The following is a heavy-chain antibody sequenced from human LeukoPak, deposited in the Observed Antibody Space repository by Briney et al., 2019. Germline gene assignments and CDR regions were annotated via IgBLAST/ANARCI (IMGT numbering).Heavy chain of an antibody. CDR2: INPNSGGT. J-gene: IGHJ6*02. CDR3: ARDITIFGVVAYYGMDV. V-gene: IGHV1-2*02. D-gene: IGHD3-3*01. Sequence: ASVKVSCKASGYTFTGYYMHWVRQAPGQGLEWMGWINPNSGGTNYAQKFQGRVTTTRDTSISTAYMELSRLRSDDTAVYYCARDITIFGVVAYYGMDVWGQGTTVTVSS. CDR1: GYTFTGYY.